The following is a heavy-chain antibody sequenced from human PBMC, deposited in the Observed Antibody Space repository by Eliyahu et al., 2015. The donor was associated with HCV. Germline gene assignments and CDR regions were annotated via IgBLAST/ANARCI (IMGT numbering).Heavy chain of an antibody. CDR2: IDHSGGT. Sequence: QVQLQESGPGLMKPSETLSLTCTVSGGXISSIIWWTWXRQPPGKGLEWIGEIDHSGGTNYRPSLKSRVTISVDKSKNQFSLKLRSVTAADTAMYYCATADSMTTFDSWGQGTLVTVPS. V-gene: IGHV4-4*02. J-gene: IGHJ4*02. CDR3: ATADSMTTFDS. D-gene: IGHD1-14*01. CDR1: GGXISSIIW.